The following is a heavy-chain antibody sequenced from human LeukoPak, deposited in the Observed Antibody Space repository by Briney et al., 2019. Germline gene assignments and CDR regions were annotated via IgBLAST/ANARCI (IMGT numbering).Heavy chain of an antibody. CDR2: ISGSGGST. V-gene: IGHV3-23*01. J-gene: IGHJ4*02. D-gene: IGHD3-10*01. CDR3: AKVRGSYGSADY. Sequence: GGSLRLSCAASGFTFSSYAMSWVRQAPGKGLEWVSAISGSGGSTYYADSVKGRFTISRGNSKNTLYLQMNSLRAEDTAVYYCAKVRGSYGSADYWGQGTLVTVSS. CDR1: GFTFSSYA.